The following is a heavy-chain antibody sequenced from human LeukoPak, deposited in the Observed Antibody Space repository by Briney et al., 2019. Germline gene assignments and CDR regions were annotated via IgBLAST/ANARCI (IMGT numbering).Heavy chain of an antibody. D-gene: IGHD6-13*01. CDR1: GFTFSTFA. Sequence: GGSLRLSCAASGFTFSTFAMNWVRRAPGQGLEWVTIISHDGSDKSYADSVKGRFTISRDNSKNTLYLQMNSLKVEDTAVYYCAKGRRWNKSTRYRPLDCWGQGTLVTVSS. CDR3: AKGRRWNKSTRYRPLDC. J-gene: IGHJ4*02. V-gene: IGHV3-30*18. CDR2: ISHDGSDK.